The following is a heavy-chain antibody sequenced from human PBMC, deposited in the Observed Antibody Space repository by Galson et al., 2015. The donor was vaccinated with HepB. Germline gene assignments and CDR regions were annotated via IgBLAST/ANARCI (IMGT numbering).Heavy chain of an antibody. CDR2: LSDSGGYT. Sequence: SLRLSCAASGFTFSNYAMSWVRQAPGKGLEWVSALSDSGGYTYYADSVKGRFTISRDNSKSTLYLQINSLRAEDTAVYYCAKEYDTSGWGWFDPWGQGTLVTVSS. D-gene: IGHD3-22*01. CDR1: GFTFSNYA. J-gene: IGHJ5*02. CDR3: AKEYDTSGWGWFDP. V-gene: IGHV3-23*01.